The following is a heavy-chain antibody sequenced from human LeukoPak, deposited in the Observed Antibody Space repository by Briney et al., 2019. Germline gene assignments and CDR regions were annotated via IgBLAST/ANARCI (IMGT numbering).Heavy chain of an antibody. J-gene: IGHJ4*02. CDR1: GYTFASYG. D-gene: IGHD4-17*01. CDR3: ARCFDYGDFFDF. V-gene: IGHV1-18*01. Sequence: GASVKVSCKASGYTFASYGITWVRQAPGQGLEWMGWINPYDGNTNYAQNLQDRVTMTVDTSTTTAYMEVRSLRSDDTAVYYCARCFDYGDFFDFWGQGTLVTVS. CDR2: INPYDGNT.